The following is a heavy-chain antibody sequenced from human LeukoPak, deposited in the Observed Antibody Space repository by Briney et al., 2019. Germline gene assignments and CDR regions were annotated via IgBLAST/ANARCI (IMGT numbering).Heavy chain of an antibody. J-gene: IGHJ4*02. CDR1: GGTFSSYA. CDR2: IIPILGIA. V-gene: IGHV1-69*04. CDR3: ASGYCSSTSCYAQKRYFDY. Sequence: SVKVSCKASGGTFSSYAISWVRQAPGQGLEWMGRIIPILGIANYAQKFQGRVTITADKSTSTAYMELSSLRSEDTAVYYCASGYCSSTSCYAQKRYFDYWGQGTLVTVSS. D-gene: IGHD2-2*01.